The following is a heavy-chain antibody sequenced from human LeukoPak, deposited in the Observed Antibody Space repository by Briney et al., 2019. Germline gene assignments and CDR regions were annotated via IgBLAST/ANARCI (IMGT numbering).Heavy chain of an antibody. Sequence: GGSLRLSCAASGFTFSSYAMHWVRQAPGKGLEWVAVISYDGSNKYYADSVKGRFTISKDNSKNTLYLQMNSLRAEDTAVYYCARAPSEMGGFDYWGQGTLVTVSS. J-gene: IGHJ4*02. V-gene: IGHV3-30-3*01. CDR3: ARAPSEMGGFDY. CDR2: ISYDGSNK. D-gene: IGHD5-24*01. CDR1: GFTFSSYA.